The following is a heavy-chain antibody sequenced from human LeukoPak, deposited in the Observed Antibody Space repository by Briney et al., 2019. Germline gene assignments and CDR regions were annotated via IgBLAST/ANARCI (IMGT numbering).Heavy chain of an antibody. Sequence: GGSLRLSCAASGLTLSTDWMSWVRQAPGKGLEWVANIKQDGSEKNYVDSVKGRFTISRDNARNSLYLQMDSLRAEDTALYYCARGGLYWHIWGQGTMVTVSS. J-gene: IGHJ3*02. CDR3: ARGGLYWHI. CDR1: GLTLSTDW. CDR2: IKQDGSEK. D-gene: IGHD2-15*01. V-gene: IGHV3-7*04.